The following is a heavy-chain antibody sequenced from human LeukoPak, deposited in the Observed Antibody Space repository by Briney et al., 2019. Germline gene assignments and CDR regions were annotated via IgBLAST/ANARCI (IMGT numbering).Heavy chain of an antibody. D-gene: IGHD3-10*01. V-gene: IGHV4-31*03. CDR1: GGSISSGGYY. CDR2: IYYSGST. Sequence: SETLSLTCTVSGGSISSGGYYWSWIRQHPGKGLEWIGYIYYSGSTYYNPSLKSRVTISVDTSKNQFSLKLSSVTAADTAVYYCARGFGSPMYNWFDPWGQGALVTVSS. CDR3: ARGFGSPMYNWFDP. J-gene: IGHJ5*02.